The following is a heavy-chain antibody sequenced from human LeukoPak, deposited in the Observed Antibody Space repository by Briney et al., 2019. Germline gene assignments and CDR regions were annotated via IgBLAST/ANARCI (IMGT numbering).Heavy chain of an antibody. Sequence: SGTLSLTCAVSGGSISSSNWWSWVRQHPGKGLEWIGYIYYSGSTYYNPSLKSRVIISVDTSKNQFSLKLSSVTAADTAVYYCARSYYERGYYYYGMDVWGQGTTVTVSS. D-gene: IGHD3-22*01. J-gene: IGHJ6*02. CDR2: IYYSGST. CDR3: ARSYYERGYYYYGMDV. V-gene: IGHV4-4*02. CDR1: GGSISSSNW.